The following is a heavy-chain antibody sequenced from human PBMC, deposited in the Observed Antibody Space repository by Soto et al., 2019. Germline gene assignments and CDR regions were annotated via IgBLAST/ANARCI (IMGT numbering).Heavy chain of an antibody. Sequence: SETLSLTCTVSGGSISGYYWSWIRQPPEKGLEWIGHIYYSGSTSYNPSLKSRVTMSLDTSKRQFSLRLTSVTAADTAMYFCARAEDLNTIRGVRASAFDVWGQGTKVTVSS. CDR3: ARAEDLNTIRGVRASAFDV. V-gene: IGHV4-59*01. CDR2: IYYSGST. CDR1: GGSISGYY. D-gene: IGHD3-10*01. J-gene: IGHJ3*01.